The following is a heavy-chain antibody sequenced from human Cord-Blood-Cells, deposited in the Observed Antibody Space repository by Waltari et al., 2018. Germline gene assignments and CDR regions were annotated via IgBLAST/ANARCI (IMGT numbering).Heavy chain of an antibody. CDR2: IYYSGSP. Sequence: QLQLQESGPGLVKPSETLSLTCTVSGGSISSRSYYWGWIRQPPGKGLEWIGSIYYSGSPYYNPSLKSRVTISVDTSKNQFSLKLSSVTAADTAVYYCARLNRGSGSYYGGYYFDYWGQGTLVTVSS. V-gene: IGHV4-39*01. CDR3: ARLNRGSGSYYGGYYFDY. J-gene: IGHJ4*02. D-gene: IGHD3-10*01. CDR1: GGSISSRSYY.